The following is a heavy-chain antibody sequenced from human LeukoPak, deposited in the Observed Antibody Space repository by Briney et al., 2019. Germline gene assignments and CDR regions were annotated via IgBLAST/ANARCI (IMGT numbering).Heavy chain of an antibody. J-gene: IGHJ4*02. CDR2: TRNKVRSYTT. D-gene: IGHD2-8*01. Sequence: GGSLRLSCAASGFTFSDYYMSWIRQAPGKGLEWVARTRNKVRSYTTEYGASVRGRFTISRDESKNSLYLQMNSLRSEDTAVYYCVRGRNGFDYWGRGTLVTVSS. CDR3: VRGRNGFDY. V-gene: IGHV3-72*01. CDR1: GFTFSDYY.